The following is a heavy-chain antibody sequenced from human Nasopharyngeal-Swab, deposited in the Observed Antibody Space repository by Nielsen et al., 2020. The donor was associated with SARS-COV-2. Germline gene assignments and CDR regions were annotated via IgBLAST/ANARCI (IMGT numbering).Heavy chain of an antibody. V-gene: IGHV3-11*01. CDR3: ARAGNFWSGYYRSYYYGMVV. J-gene: IGHJ6*02. CDR2: ISSSGSTI. D-gene: IGHD3-3*01. Sequence: RQAPGKGLEWVSYISSSGSTIYYADSVKGRFTISRDNAKNSLYLQMNSLRAEDTAVYYCARAGNFWSGYYRSYYYGMVVWGQGTTVTVSS.